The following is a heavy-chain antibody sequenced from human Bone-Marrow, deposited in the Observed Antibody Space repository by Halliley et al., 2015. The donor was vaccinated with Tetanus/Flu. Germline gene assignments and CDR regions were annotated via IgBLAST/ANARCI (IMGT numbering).Heavy chain of an antibody. V-gene: IGHV4-31*01. CDR3: ARGNGDSGGVGYYYGMDV. CDR2: IYYSGST. D-gene: IGHD3-16*01. J-gene: IGHJ6*02. Sequence: TLSLTCTVSGDSINSGGHYWSWLRQHPGQGLEWIGYIYYSGSTYYNPSLKSLVSISVDTSKNQFSLKANSVTAADTAVYYWARGNGDSGGVGYYYGMDVGGQGTTVTVSS. CDR1: GDSINSGGHY.